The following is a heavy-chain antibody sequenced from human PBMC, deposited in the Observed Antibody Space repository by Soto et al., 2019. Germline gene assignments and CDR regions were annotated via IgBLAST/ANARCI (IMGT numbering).Heavy chain of an antibody. Sequence: QVHLVQSGAEMKKPGSSVKVSCKVSGGDLTNSGISWVRQAPGQGLEWMGGIFPLLAMVDYSQKFQGRVTITAGESTNTAYIALGSLKSDDKAVDYGAKEGGADFNPRGQGTLVIVSS. J-gene: IGHJ5*02. D-gene: IGHD1-26*01. CDR2: IFPLLAMV. V-gene: IGHV1-69*04. CDR3: AKEGGADFNP. CDR1: GGDLTNSG.